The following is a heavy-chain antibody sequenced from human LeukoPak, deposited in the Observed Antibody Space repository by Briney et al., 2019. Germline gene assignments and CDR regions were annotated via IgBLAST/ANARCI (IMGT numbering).Heavy chain of an antibody. CDR2: ISGSGGST. V-gene: IGHV3-23*01. D-gene: IGHD6-19*01. J-gene: IGHJ4*02. CDR1: GFTFSSYA. CDR3: AKVRDPKYSSGWYAGFDY. Sequence: GGSLRLSCAASGFTFSSYAMSWVRQAPGKGLEWVSAISGSGGSTYYADSVKGRFTISRDNSKNTLYLQMNSLRAEDTAVYYCAKVRDPKYSSGWYAGFDYWGQGTLVTVSS.